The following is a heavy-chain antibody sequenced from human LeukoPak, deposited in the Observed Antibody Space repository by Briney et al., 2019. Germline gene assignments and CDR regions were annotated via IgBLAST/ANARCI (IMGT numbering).Heavy chain of an antibody. CDR2: IRSSGSGT. V-gene: IGHV3-48*01. J-gene: IGHJ4*02. CDR1: GFTFSSFS. Sequence: GGSLRLSCAASGFTFSSFSMNWVRQAPGKGLEWVSYIRSSGSGTDYTGSVKGRFTISRDNSKNTLYLQMNSLRAEDTAVYYCARERGTGLYCSSTSCWGYFDYWGQGTLVTVSS. D-gene: IGHD2-2*01. CDR3: ARERGTGLYCSSTSCWGYFDY.